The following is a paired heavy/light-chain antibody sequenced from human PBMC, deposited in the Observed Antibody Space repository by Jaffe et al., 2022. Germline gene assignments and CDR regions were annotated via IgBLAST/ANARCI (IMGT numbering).Light chain of an antibody. CDR2: GAS. CDR1: QSVSSN. V-gene: IGKV3-15*01. Sequence: EIVMTQSPATLSVSPGERATLSCRASQSVSSNLAWYQQKPGQAPRLLIYGASTRATGIPARFSGSGSGTEFTLTISSLQSEDFAVYYCQQYNNWPRNFGQGTRLEIK. J-gene: IGKJ5*01. CDR3: QQYNNWPRN.
Heavy chain of an antibody. CDR2: IYYSGST. CDR3: ARENRSRYCSGGSCYDGVGYFDY. Sequence: QVQLQESGPGLVKPSETLSLTCTVSGGSISSYYWSWIRQPPGKGLEWIGYIYYSGSTNYNPSLKSRVTISVDTSKNQFSLKLSSVTAADTAVYYCARENRSRYCSGGSCYDGVGYFDYWGQGTLVTVSS. D-gene: IGHD2-15*01. J-gene: IGHJ4*02. V-gene: IGHV4-59*01. CDR1: GGSISSYY.